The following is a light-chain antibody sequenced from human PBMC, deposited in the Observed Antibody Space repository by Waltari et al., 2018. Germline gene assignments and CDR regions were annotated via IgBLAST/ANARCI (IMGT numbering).Light chain of an antibody. Sequence: QSALTQPASVSGSPGQSITIPCTGTSSDVGGCTYVSWYQQHPGKAPKLMIYDVSNRPSGVSNRFSGSKSGNTASLTISGLQAEDEADYYCSSYTSSSTRVFGTGTKVTVL. CDR3: SSYTSSSTRV. CDR2: DVS. V-gene: IGLV2-14*03. J-gene: IGLJ1*01. CDR1: SSDVGGCTY.